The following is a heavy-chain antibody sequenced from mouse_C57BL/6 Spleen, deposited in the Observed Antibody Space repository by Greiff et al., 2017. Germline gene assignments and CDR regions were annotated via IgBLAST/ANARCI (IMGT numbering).Heavy chain of an antibody. J-gene: IGHJ2*01. Sequence: VKLMESGPGLVAPSQSLSITCTVSGFSLTSYAISWVRQPPGKGLEWLGVIWTGGGTNYNSALKSRLSISKDNSKSQVFLKMNSLQTDDTARYXCVRNYYGSSLYYFDYWGQGTTLTVSS. D-gene: IGHD1-1*01. CDR1: GFSLTSYA. V-gene: IGHV2-9-1*01. CDR2: IWTGGGT. CDR3: VRNYYGSSLYYFDY.